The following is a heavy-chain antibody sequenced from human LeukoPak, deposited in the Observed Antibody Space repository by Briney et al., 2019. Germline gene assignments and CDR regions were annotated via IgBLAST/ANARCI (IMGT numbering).Heavy chain of an antibody. J-gene: IGHJ3*02. CDR1: GFTFSSYA. Sequence: PGRSLRLSCAASGFTFSSYAMHWVRQAPGKGLEWVAVISYDGSNKYYADSVKGRFTISRDNSKNTLYLQMNSLGAEDTAVYYCARDSGELNDAFDIWGQGTMVTVSS. CDR2: ISYDGSNK. CDR3: ARDSGELNDAFDI. V-gene: IGHV3-30*04. D-gene: IGHD1-26*01.